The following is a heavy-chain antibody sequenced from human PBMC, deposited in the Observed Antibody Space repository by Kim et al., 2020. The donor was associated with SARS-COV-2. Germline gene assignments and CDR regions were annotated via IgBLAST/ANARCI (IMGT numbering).Heavy chain of an antibody. J-gene: IGHJ4*02. CDR3: AGSYSSGWYENY. D-gene: IGHD6-19*01. Sequence: NYNPSLKSRVPISVDTSKNQFSLKLSSVTAADTAVYYCAGSYSSGWYENYWGQGTLVTVSS. V-gene: IGHV4-59*01.